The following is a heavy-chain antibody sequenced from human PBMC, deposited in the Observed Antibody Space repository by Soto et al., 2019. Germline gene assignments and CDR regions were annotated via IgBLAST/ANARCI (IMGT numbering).Heavy chain of an antibody. CDR1: GGSISSSSYY. D-gene: IGHD3-10*01. CDR3: ASLLLSGSGRRVYFDS. J-gene: IGHJ4*02. V-gene: IGHV4-39*01. Sequence: QLQLQESGPGLVKPSETLSLTCTVSGGSISSSSYYCGWIRQPPGKGLEWIGSINYSGRTYYNPSIKSRVTISVDTSKNQFSLKLSSVTAADTVVYYCASLLLSGSGRRVYFDSWGQGTLVTVSS. CDR2: INYSGRT.